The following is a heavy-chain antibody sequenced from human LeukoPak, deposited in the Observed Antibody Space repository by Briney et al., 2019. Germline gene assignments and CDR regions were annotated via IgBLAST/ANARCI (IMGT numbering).Heavy chain of an antibody. CDR3: ASQYYYDSSGYHDAFDI. D-gene: IGHD3-22*01. J-gene: IGHJ3*02. V-gene: IGHV5-51*01. CDR2: IYPGDSDT. Sequence: SLKISCKGSGYSFTSYWIGWVRQMPGKGLEWMGIIYPGDSDTRYSPSFQGQVTISADKSISTAYLQWSSLKASDTAMYYCASQYYYDSSGYHDAFDIWGQGTMVTVSS. CDR1: GYSFTSYW.